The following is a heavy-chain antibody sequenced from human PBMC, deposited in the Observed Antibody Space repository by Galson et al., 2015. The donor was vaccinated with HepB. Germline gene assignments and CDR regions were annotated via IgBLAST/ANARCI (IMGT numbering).Heavy chain of an antibody. J-gene: IGHJ4*01. D-gene: IGHD6-19*01. CDR2: ITPSGDNT. CDR1: GFPFSYYA. V-gene: IGHV3-23*01. CDR3: AKVFPEKTDGWYRQALYYFDS. Sequence: SLRLSCAASGFPFSYYAMTWVRQAPGKGLEWVSAITPSGDNTYSADSLKGRFTISRDNSKNTVFLQMNSLRADDTALYFCAKVFPEKTDGWYRQALYYFDSWGHGTRVTVSS.